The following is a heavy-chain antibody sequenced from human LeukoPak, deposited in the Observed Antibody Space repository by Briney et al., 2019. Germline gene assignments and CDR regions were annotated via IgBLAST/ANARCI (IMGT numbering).Heavy chain of an antibody. Sequence: GESLKISCKGSGYSFTSYWIGWVRQMPGKGLEWMGIIYPGDSDTRYSPSFQGQVTISADKSISTAYLQWSSLKASDTAIYYCARRPSCSYYYFDCWGQGTPVTVCS. D-gene: IGHD6-13*01. CDR3: ARRPSCSYYYFDC. V-gene: IGHV5-51*01. CDR2: IYPGDSDT. CDR1: GYSFTSYW. J-gene: IGHJ4*02.